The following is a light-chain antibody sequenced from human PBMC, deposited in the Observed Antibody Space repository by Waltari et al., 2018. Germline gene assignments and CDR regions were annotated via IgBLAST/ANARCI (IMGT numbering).Light chain of an antibody. CDR2: GAS. CDR3: QQFGSSPRT. V-gene: IGKV3-20*01. Sequence: EIVLTQSPGTLSLSPGERATLSCRASQSVSNNYLLWYQQKPGQAPRVLIYGASNRATGIPDRVSGSGSGTDFTLTISRLEPEDVAVYYCQQFGSSPRTFGQGTKVEIK. CDR1: QSVSNNY. J-gene: IGKJ1*01.